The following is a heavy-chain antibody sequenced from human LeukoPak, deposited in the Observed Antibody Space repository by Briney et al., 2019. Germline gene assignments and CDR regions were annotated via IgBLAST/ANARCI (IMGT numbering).Heavy chain of an antibody. CDR2: IIPIFGTA. Sequence: ASVKVSCKASGYTFTSYAMNWVRQAPGQGLEWMGGIIPIFGTANYAQKFQGRVTITADESTSTAYMELSSLRSEDTAVYYCASGYGGNSGAFDIWGQGTMVTVSS. D-gene: IGHD4-23*01. V-gene: IGHV1-69*13. CDR3: ASGYGGNSGAFDI. CDR1: GYTFTSYA. J-gene: IGHJ3*02.